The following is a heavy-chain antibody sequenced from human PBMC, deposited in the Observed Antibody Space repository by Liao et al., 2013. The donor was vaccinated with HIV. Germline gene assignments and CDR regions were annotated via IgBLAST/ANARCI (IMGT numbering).Heavy chain of an antibody. CDR1: GGSISSYY. V-gene: IGHV4-59*01. CDR3: ARGGEDLDY. D-gene: IGHD3-16*01. CDR2: IYYSGST. J-gene: IGHJ4*02. Sequence: QVQLQESGPGLVKTSETLSLTCTVSGGSISSYYWSWIRQPPGKGVEWIGYIYYSGSTKYNPSLKSRVTISVDRSKNQFSLKLRSVTAADTAVYYCARGGEDLDYWGQGTLVTVSS.